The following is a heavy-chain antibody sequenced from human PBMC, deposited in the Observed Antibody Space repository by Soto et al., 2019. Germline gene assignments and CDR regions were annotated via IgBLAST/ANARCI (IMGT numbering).Heavy chain of an antibody. J-gene: IGHJ4*02. V-gene: IGHV1-69*01. CDR1: GGPFSRHA. CDR3: ARGWGYDSSDYYYAY. Sequence: QVQLVQSGAGLGKLGSRGKVSCKPSGGPFSRHAISWVRKAPGKGLEGMGGIIPIFGTANHAQKFQGRVTIIADESTSTAYMELSSLRSEDTAIYYCARGWGYDSSDYYYAYWGQGTLVIVSS. CDR2: IIPIFGTA. D-gene: IGHD3-22*01.